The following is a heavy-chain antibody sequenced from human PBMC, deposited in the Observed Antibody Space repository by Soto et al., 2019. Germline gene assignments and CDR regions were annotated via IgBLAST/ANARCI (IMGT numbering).Heavy chain of an antibody. CDR2: ISYDGSNK. CDR3: AKDLYSNALLSAMDV. V-gene: IGHV3-30*18. CDR1: GFTFSSYG. Sequence: GGSLRLSCAASGFTFSSYGMHWVRQAPGKGLEWVAVISYDGSNKYYADSVKGRFTISRDNSKNTLYLQMNSLRAEDTAVYYCAKDLYSNALLSAMDVWGQGTTVTVSS. D-gene: IGHD4-4*01. J-gene: IGHJ6*02.